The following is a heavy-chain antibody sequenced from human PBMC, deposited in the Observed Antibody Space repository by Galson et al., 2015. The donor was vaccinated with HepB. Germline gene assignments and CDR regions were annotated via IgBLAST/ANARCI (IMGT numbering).Heavy chain of an antibody. CDR1: GGTFSSYA. Sequence: SVKVSCKASGGTFSSYAISWVRQAPGQGLEWTGGIVPIFGTANYAQKFQGRVTITADESTSTAYMELSSLRSKDTAVYYCAGSRRGSGSYYNWFDPWGQGTLVTVSS. V-gene: IGHV1-69*13. D-gene: IGHD3-10*01. J-gene: IGHJ5*02. CDR2: IVPIFGTA. CDR3: AGSRRGSGSYYNWFDP.